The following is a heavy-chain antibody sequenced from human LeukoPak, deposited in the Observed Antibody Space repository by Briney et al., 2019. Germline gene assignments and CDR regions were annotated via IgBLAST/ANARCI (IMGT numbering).Heavy chain of an antibody. Sequence: PSETLSLTCTVSGDSISSYYWSWIRQPPGKGLEWIGYIYSSGSTNYNPSLKSRVTMSVDTSKNQFSLKLNSVTAADTAVYYCARSRDSSGYRNNWFDPWGQGTLVTVSS. CDR3: ARSRDSSGYRNNWFDP. CDR1: GDSISSYY. D-gene: IGHD3-22*01. J-gene: IGHJ5*02. CDR2: IYSSGST. V-gene: IGHV4-59*01.